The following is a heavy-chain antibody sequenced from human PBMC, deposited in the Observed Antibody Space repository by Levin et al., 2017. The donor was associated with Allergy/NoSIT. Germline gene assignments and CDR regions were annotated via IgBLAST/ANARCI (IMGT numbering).Heavy chain of an antibody. D-gene: IGHD4-17*01. J-gene: IGHJ5*02. Sequence: PGGSLRLSCVGSGFTFSNYAMSWVRQTPGKGLEWVSAMSGSGANMDYADSVKGRFFISRDNSRTTVYLQMNSLRVEDTAIYYCAKDWARAPTVTTNGWFGPWGQGTLVTVSS. CDR2: MSGSGANM. CDR1: GFTFSNYA. CDR3: AKDWARAPTVTTNGWFGP. V-gene: IGHV3-23*01.